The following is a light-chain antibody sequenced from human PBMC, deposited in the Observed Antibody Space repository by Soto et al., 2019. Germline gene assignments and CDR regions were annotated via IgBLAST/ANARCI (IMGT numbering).Light chain of an antibody. CDR2: SAS. J-gene: IGKJ4*01. V-gene: IGKV1-39*01. Sequence: DIQMTQSPSSLSASVGDRVTITCRASQTISNYLNWYQQKPGEAPRLLISSASSLQSGVPSRFSGSASGTDFTLTISSLQPEDFATYFCQQSYSAPLTFGGGTKVVIK. CDR1: QTISNY. CDR3: QQSYSAPLT.